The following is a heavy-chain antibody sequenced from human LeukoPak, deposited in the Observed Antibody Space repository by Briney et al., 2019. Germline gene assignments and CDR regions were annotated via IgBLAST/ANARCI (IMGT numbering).Heavy chain of an antibody. Sequence: PGGSLRLFCAASGFTFSTYAMSWVRQAPGKGLEWVSNITSGGGSTYYADSVKGRFTIPRDNSKNTLYLQMNSLRAEDTAVYYCARGRIAARLNYWGQGTLVTVSS. V-gene: IGHV3-23*01. D-gene: IGHD6-6*01. J-gene: IGHJ4*02. CDR2: ITSGGGST. CDR3: ARGRIAARLNY. CDR1: GFTFSTYA.